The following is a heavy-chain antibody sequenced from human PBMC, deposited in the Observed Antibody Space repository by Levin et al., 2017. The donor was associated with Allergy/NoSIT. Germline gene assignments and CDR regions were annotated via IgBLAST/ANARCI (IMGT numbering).Heavy chain of an antibody. V-gene: IGHV3-7*04. Sequence: GESLKISCAASGFTFSSYWMSWVRQVPGKGLEWVANINQDGSGKYYVDSVKGRFTISRDNAENLVDLQMNSLRAEDTAVYYCARVLTSLTGWNYWGQGALVTVSS. CDR1: GFTFSSYW. J-gene: IGHJ4*02. CDR3: ARVLTSLTGWNY. D-gene: IGHD4/OR15-4a*01. CDR2: INQDGSGK.